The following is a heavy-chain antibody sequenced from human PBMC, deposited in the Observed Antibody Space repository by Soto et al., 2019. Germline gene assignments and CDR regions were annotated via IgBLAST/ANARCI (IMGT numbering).Heavy chain of an antibody. D-gene: IGHD5-18*01. CDR1: GGSISSYY. V-gene: IGHV4-59*01. Sequence: QVQLQESGPGLVKPSETLSLTCTVSGGSISSYYWSWIRQPPGKGLEWIGYIYYSGSTNYNPSLKSRVNISVDTSKNQFSLKLSSVTAADTAVYYCARGRGDTAMAWYYWGQGTLVTVSS. J-gene: IGHJ4*02. CDR3: ARGRGDTAMAWYY. CDR2: IYYSGST.